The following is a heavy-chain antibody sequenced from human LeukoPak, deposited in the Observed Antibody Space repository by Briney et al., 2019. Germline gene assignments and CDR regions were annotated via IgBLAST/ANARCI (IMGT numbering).Heavy chain of an antibody. V-gene: IGHV1-69*05. D-gene: IGHD1-14*01. CDR3: ARRNTGRLGGFHY. CDR1: GGTFSSYA. Sequence: SSVKVSCKASGGTFSSYAINWVRQAPGQGLAWMGGSIPIFDTANYAQKFQARVESTTDESASTAYMELSSLRSDDTAVYYCARRNTGRLGGFHYWGQGTLVTVSS. J-gene: IGHJ4*02. CDR2: SIPIFDTA.